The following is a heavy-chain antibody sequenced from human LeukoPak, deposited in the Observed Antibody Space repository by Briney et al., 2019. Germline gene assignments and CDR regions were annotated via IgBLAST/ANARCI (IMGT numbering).Heavy chain of an antibody. Sequence: SETLSLTCTVSGGSISSGSYYWRWIRQPAGKGLEWIGRIYTSGSTNYNPSLKSRVTISVDTSKNQFSLKLSSVTAADTAVYYCARASQQLVSDYWGQGTLVTVSS. J-gene: IGHJ4*02. CDR1: GGSISSGSYY. V-gene: IGHV4-61*02. D-gene: IGHD6-13*01. CDR2: IYTSGST. CDR3: ARASQQLVSDY.